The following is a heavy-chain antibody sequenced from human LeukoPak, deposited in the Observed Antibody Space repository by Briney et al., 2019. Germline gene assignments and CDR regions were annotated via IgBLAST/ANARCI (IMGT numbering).Heavy chain of an antibody. J-gene: IGHJ2*01. Sequence: SETLSLTCTVSGYSISSGYYWGWIRQPPGKGLEWIGSIYHSGSTYYNPSLKSRVTISVDTSKNQFSLKLSSVTAADTAVYYCATAGYSSGWAHWYFDLWGRGTLVTVSS. CDR3: ATAGYSSGWAHWYFDL. V-gene: IGHV4-38-2*02. CDR1: GYSISSGYY. CDR2: IYHSGST. D-gene: IGHD6-19*01.